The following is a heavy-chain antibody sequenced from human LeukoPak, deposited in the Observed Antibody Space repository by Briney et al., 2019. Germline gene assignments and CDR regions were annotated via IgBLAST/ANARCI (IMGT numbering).Heavy chain of an antibody. CDR1: GGSISSSSYY. CDR2: IYYSGST. V-gene: IGHV4-39*07. CDR3: ARGRSEPNSSGYYFLYYYGMDV. J-gene: IGHJ6*02. Sequence: PSETLSLTCTVSGGSISSSSYYWGWIRQPPGKGLEWIGSIYYSGSTYYNPSLKSRVTISVDTSKNQFSLKLSSVTAADTAVYYCARGRSEPNSSGYYFLYYYGMDVWGQGTTVTVSS. D-gene: IGHD3-22*01.